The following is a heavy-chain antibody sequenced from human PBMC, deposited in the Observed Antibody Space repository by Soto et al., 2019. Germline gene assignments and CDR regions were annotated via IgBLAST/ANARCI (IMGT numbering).Heavy chain of an antibody. D-gene: IGHD3-9*01. V-gene: IGHV4-39*01. Sequence: SETHSLTYTVSGGAVSNRSYSWGWVRQPPGKGLEWIGSVYYSESTYYNPSLESRVTISVDKSKNQFSLKLMSLSAADTAVYYCGRLEGLATISYYFDYWGQGALVTVSS. J-gene: IGHJ4*02. CDR2: VYYSEST. CDR3: GRLEGLATISYYFDY. CDR1: GGAVSNRSYS.